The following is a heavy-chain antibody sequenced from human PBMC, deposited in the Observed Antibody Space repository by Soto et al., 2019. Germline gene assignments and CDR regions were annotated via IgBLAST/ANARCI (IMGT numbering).Heavy chain of an antibody. J-gene: IGHJ5*02. Sequence: SETLSLTCTVSGGSISSYYWSWIRQPPGKGLEWIGYIYYSGSTNYNPSLKSRVTISVDTSKNQFSLKLSSVTAADTAVYYCARATTVTTSWFDPWGQGTLVTVSS. D-gene: IGHD4-17*01. CDR2: IYYSGST. V-gene: IGHV4-59*01. CDR3: ARATTVTTSWFDP. CDR1: GGSISSYY.